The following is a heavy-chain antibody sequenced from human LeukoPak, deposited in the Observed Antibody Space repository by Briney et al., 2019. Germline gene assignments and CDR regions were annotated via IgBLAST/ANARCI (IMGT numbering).Heavy chain of an antibody. CDR1: GFTFSSYV. D-gene: IGHD5-12*01. J-gene: IGHJ4*02. CDR3: ARVATITGGFEPYDY. V-gene: IGHV3-30*14. Sequence: GGSLRLSCAASGFTFSSYVMHWVRQAPGKGLEWVAIISYDGSNEYYADSVKGRFTISRDNSKNTLYLQMNSLRAEDTAVYYCARVATITGGFEPYDYWGQGTLVTVSS. CDR2: ISYDGSNE.